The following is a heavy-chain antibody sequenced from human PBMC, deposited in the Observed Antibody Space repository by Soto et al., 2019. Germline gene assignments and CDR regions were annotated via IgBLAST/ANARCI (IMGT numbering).Heavy chain of an antibody. CDR1: GYSFTSYW. D-gene: IGHD3-16*02. Sequence: GESLKISCKGSGYSFTSYWIGWVRQMTGKGLEWMGIIYPGDSDTRYSPSFQGQVTISADKSISTAYLQWSSLKASDTAMYYCARSGAFGGVIVPGAFDIWGQGTMVTVSS. CDR2: IYPGDSDT. J-gene: IGHJ3*02. CDR3: ARSGAFGGVIVPGAFDI. V-gene: IGHV5-51*01.